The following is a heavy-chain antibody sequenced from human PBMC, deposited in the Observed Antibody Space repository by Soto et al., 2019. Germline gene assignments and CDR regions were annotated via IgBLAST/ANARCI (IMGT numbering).Heavy chain of an antibody. Sequence: XESLRLSCTASGLPHSNFSMMWVRQAPGKGLECVSGIYGSGRGIEYADSVKGRFTISRDNSKNTVYLEMTDLRADDTAIYYCAKDAVSNDGLWLMDHWGQGTQVTVSS. CDR3: AKDAVSNDGLWLMDH. D-gene: IGHD2-21*01. V-gene: IGHV3-23*05. CDR1: GLPHSNFS. CDR2: IYGSGRGI. J-gene: IGHJ4*02.